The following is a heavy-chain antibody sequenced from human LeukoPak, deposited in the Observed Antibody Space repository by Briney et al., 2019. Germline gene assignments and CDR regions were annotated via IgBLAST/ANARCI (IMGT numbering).Heavy chain of an antibody. CDR1: GGTFSSYA. D-gene: IGHD3-10*01. CDR2: IIPIFGTA. Sequence: SVKVSCKASGGTFSSYAISWVRQAPGQGLEWMGGIIPIFGTANYAQKFQGRVTITADKSTSTAYMELSSLRSEDTAVYYCARDPYYGSGSYVKFHYYFDYWGQGTLVTVSS. CDR3: ARDPYYGSGSYVKFHYYFDY. J-gene: IGHJ4*02. V-gene: IGHV1-69*06.